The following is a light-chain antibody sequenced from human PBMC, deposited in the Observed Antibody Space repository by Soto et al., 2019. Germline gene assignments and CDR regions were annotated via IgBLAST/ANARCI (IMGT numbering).Light chain of an antibody. CDR1: QSVSSSY. J-gene: IGKJ4*01. CDR2: GAS. Sequence: EIVSTQSPGTLSLSPGERATLSCRASQSVSSSYLAWYQQKPGQAPRLLIYGASSRATGIPDRFSGSGSGTDFTLTISRLEPEDFATYYCQQANSFPLTFGGGTKVEIK. V-gene: IGKV3-20*01. CDR3: QQANSFPLT.